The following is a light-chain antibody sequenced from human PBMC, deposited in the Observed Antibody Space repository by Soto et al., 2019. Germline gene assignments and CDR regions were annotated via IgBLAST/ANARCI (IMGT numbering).Light chain of an antibody. CDR2: EVS. CDR1: SSDVGGYNY. Sequence: QSVLTQPASVSGSPGQSITISCTGTSSDVGGYNYVSWYQQHPGKAPKLMIYEVSNRPSGVSNRFSGSKSGNTASLTISGLQAEDEAYYYCSSYTSSSTLDVVGTGTKLTVL. CDR3: SSYTSSSTLDV. J-gene: IGLJ1*01. V-gene: IGLV2-14*01.